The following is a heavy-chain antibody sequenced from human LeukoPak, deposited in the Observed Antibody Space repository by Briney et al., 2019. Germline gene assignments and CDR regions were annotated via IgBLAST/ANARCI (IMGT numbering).Heavy chain of an antibody. D-gene: IGHD3-3*01. Sequence: GGSLRLSCAASGFPFSDYWMNWVRQAPGKGLEWVSGIPSSGPITYYADSVKGRFTISRDNSKNTLYLQMNSLTAEDTGIYYCANRVAQHDSWGQGTLVTVSS. CDR2: IPSSGPIT. V-gene: IGHV3-23*01. CDR1: GFPFSDYW. CDR3: ANRVAQHDS. J-gene: IGHJ5*02.